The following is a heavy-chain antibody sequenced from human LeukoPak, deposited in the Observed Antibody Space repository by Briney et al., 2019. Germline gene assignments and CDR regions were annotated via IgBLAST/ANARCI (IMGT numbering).Heavy chain of an antibody. Sequence: SETLSLTCTVSGGSISSYYWSWIRQPPGKGLEWIGYIYYSGSTNYNPSLKSPVTISLDTSKNQFSLKLSSVTAADTAVYYCARGYCSGGSCYSYYYYSYMDVWGKGTTVTVSS. V-gene: IGHV4-59*12. CDR3: ARGYCSGGSCYSYYYYSYMDV. CDR2: IYYSGST. J-gene: IGHJ6*03. CDR1: GGSISSYY. D-gene: IGHD2-15*01.